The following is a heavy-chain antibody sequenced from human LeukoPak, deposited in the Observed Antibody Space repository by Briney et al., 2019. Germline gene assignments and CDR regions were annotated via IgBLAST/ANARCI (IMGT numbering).Heavy chain of an antibody. D-gene: IGHD2-2*02. Sequence: GGSLRLSCAASGFTFSSYWMSWVRQAPGKGLEWVANIKQDGSEKYYVDSVKGRFTISRDNAKNSLYLQMNSLRAEDTAVYYCARDHGGPLYDAFDIWGQGTMVTVSS. V-gene: IGHV3-7*01. CDR2: IKQDGSEK. J-gene: IGHJ3*02. CDR1: GFTFSSYW. CDR3: ARDHGGPLYDAFDI.